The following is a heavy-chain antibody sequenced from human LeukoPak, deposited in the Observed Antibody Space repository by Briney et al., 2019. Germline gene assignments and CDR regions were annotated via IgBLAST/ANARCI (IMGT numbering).Heavy chain of an antibody. Sequence: GGSLRLSCAASGFTFSDYYMSWIRQAPGKGLEWISYMSGSGGTIYYADSVKDRFTISRDNAKNSLYLQMNSLRDEDTAVYYCARRSGGSSKPLFDYWGQGTLVTVSS. CDR2: MSGSGGTI. CDR3: ARRSGGSSKPLFDY. V-gene: IGHV3-11*04. CDR1: GFTFSDYY. D-gene: IGHD6-25*01. J-gene: IGHJ4*02.